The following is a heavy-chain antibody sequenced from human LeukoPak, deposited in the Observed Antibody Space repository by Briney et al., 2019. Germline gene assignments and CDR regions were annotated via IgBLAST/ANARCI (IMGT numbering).Heavy chain of an antibody. CDR2: ISGSGGST. J-gene: IGHJ4*02. CDR3: AKGMTMIVVVTLFDY. V-gene: IGHV3-23*01. CDR1: GFTFSSYA. Sequence: GGSLRLSCAASGFTFSSYAMSWVRQAPGKGLEWVSAISGSGGSTYYADSVKGRFTISRDNSKNTLYLQMNSLRTEDTAVYYCAKGMTMIVVVTLFDYWGQGNLVTVSS. D-gene: IGHD3-22*01.